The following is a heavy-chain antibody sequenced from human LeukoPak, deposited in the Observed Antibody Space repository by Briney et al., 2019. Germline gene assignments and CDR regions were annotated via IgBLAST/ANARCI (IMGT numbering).Heavy chain of an antibody. CDR3: ARGQAYYYDSSGYVYFDY. J-gene: IGHJ4*02. Sequence: ASVKVSCKASGYTFTGYYMHWVRQAPGQGLEWMGGIIPIFGTANYAQKFQGRVTITADESTSTAYMELSRLRSDDTAVYYCARGQAYYYDSSGYVYFDYWGQGTLVTVSS. CDR2: IIPIFGTA. V-gene: IGHV1-69*13. CDR1: GYTFTGYY. D-gene: IGHD3-22*01.